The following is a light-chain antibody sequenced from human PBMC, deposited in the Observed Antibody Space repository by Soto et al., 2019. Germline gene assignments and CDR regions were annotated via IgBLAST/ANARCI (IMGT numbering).Light chain of an antibody. J-gene: IGLJ1*01. Sequence: QSALTPPASVSGSPGQSITISCTGTSSDVGGYNYVSWYQQHPGKAPKLMIYDVSNRPSGVSNRFSGSKSGNTASLTISGLQAEDEADYYCSSYTSSRTRVFGTGTKLTVL. V-gene: IGLV2-14*01. CDR1: SSDVGGYNY. CDR2: DVS. CDR3: SSYTSSRTRV.